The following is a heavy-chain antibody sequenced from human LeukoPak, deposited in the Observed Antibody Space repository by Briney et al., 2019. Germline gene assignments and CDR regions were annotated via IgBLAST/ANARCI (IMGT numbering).Heavy chain of an antibody. CDR2: INSDGSST. Sequence: HPGGSLRLSCAASGFTFSDYYMSWIRQAPGKGLEWVSRINSDGSSTTYADSVKGRFTISRDNAKNTLYLQMNSLRAEDTAVYYCASSYRLENDYWGQGTLVTVSS. CDR3: ASSYRLENDY. V-gene: IGHV3-74*01. J-gene: IGHJ4*02. CDR1: GFTFSDYY. D-gene: IGHD1-1*01.